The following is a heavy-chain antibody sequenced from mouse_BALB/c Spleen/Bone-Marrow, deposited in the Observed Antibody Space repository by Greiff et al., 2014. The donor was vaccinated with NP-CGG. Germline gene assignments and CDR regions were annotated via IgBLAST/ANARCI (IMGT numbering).Heavy chain of an antibody. Sequence: QVQLQQSGAELVRPGVSVKISCKGSGYSFTDYVVHWVKLSHTKSLEWIGLISSYYGDATYNQKFKGKATMTVDESSSTAFLEHARLTAEDAANYYGARTGKVRNAMDYWGQGTSVTVSS. CDR1: GYSFTDYV. CDR2: ISSYYGDA. D-gene: IGHD2-14*01. V-gene: IGHV1-67*01. CDR3: ARTGKVRNAMDY. J-gene: IGHJ4*01.